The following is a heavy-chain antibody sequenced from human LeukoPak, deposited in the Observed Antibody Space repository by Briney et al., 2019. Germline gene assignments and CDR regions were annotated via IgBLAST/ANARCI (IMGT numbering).Heavy chain of an antibody. CDR1: GYTFTSYG. CDR2: ISAYNGNT. D-gene: IGHD3-9*01. V-gene: IGHV1-18*01. J-gene: IGHJ4*02. Sequence: ASVKVSCKASGYTFTSYGISWVRQAPGQGLEWMGWISAYNGNTNYARKLQGRVTMTTDTSTSTAYMELRSLRSDDTAVYYCAREALRYFDWLWNGIDYWGQGTLVTVSS. CDR3: AREALRYFDWLWNGIDY.